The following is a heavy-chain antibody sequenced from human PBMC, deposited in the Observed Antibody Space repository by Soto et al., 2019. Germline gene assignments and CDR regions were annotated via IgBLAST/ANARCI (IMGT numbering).Heavy chain of an antibody. D-gene: IGHD6-13*01. Sequence: GGSLRLSCAASGFTFSSYAMSWVRQAPGKGLEWVSAISGSGGSTYYADSVKGRFTISRDNSKNTMYLQMNSLRAEDTAVYYCACSSSSWYRDDYWGQGTLVTVSS. CDR3: ACSSSSWYRDDY. CDR2: ISGSGGST. V-gene: IGHV3-23*01. CDR1: GFTFSSYA. J-gene: IGHJ4*02.